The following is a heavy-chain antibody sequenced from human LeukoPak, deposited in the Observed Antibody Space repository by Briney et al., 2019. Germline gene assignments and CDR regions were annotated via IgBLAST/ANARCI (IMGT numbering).Heavy chain of an antibody. CDR1: GFTFSSYW. D-gene: IGHD5-12*01. CDR3: AKDMGNGYNHLGYYDV. V-gene: IGHV3-23*01. J-gene: IGHJ2*01. Sequence: GGSLRLSCAASGFTFSSYWMHWVRQGPGKGLEWVSAISHTGGSINYADSVRGRFSTSRDNSKNTLFLEMNSLRADDTAVYYCAKDMGNGYNHLGYYDVWGRGTLVTVSS. CDR2: ISHTGGSI.